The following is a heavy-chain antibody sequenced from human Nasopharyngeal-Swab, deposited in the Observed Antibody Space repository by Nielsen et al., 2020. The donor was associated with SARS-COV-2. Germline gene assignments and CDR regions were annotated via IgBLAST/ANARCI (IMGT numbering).Heavy chain of an antibody. J-gene: IGHJ6*03. CDR2: INHSGST. CDR3: ARGQMTSSPKVQFSYYYYYMDV. CDR1: GGSFSGYY. V-gene: IGHV4-34*01. D-gene: IGHD2-21*02. Sequence: GSLRLSCAVYGGSFSGYYWSWIRQPPGKGLEWIGEINHSGSTNYNPSLKSRVTISVDTSKNQFSLKLSSVTAADTAVYYCARGQMTSSPKVQFSYYYYYMDVWGKGTTVTVSS.